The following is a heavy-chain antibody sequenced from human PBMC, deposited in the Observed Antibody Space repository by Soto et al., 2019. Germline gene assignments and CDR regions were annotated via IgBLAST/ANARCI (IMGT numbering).Heavy chain of an antibody. D-gene: IGHD1-26*01. V-gene: IGHV1-18*01. CDR1: GYTFTSYG. CDR2: ISAYNGNT. J-gene: IGHJ6*02. CDR3: AGRGSSDAGRADKYYCGLDV. Sequence: QVQLVQSGAEVKKPGASVKVSCKASGYTFTSYGISWVRQAPGQGLEWMGWISAYNGNTNYAQKPXXRATSTTDTSXXQXSXXLRRLRRDDADVDYGAGRGSSDAGRADKYYCGLDVGGQGTAVTVSS.